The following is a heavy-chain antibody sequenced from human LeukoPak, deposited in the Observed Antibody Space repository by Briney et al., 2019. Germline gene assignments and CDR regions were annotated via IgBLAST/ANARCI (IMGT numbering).Heavy chain of an antibody. CDR3: ARTVGEHSSSSVGYFDY. CDR2: IIPIFGTA. V-gene: IGHV1-69*13. CDR1: GGTFSSYA. D-gene: IGHD6-6*01. Sequence: GASVKVSCKASGGTFSSYAISWVRQAPGQGLEWMGGIIPIFGTANYAQKFQGRVTITADESTSTAYMELSSLRSEDTAVYYCARTVGEHSSSSVGYFDYWGQGTLVTVSS. J-gene: IGHJ4*02.